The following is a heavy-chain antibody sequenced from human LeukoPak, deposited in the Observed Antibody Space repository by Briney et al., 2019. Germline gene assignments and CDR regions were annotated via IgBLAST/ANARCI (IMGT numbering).Heavy chain of an antibody. V-gene: IGHV4-38-2*02. CDR2: IYHSGST. CDR1: GYSISSGYY. J-gene: IGHJ5*02. CDR3: ARDFFSLVHWFDP. Sequence: SETLSLTCTVSGYSISSGYYWGWIRQPPGKGLEWIGSIYHSGSTYYNPSLKSRVTISVDTSKNQFSLKLSSVTAADTAVYYCARDFFSLVHWFDPWGQGTLVTVSS. D-gene: IGHD3-16*01.